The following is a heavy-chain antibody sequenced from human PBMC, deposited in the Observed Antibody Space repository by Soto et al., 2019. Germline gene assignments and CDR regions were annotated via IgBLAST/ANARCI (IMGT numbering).Heavy chain of an antibody. J-gene: IGHJ5*02. Sequence: EVQLVESGGGLVQPGGSLRLSCAASGFTFSSYWMHWVRQVPGKGLVWVSRINGDGSSTLYADSVKGRFTISRDNAKNTLYLQMNSLGAEDTAVYYCARGEGAQVAVRGYDSWGQGTLVTVSS. D-gene: IGHD3-10*01. CDR2: INGDGSST. V-gene: IGHV3-74*01. CDR3: ARGEGAQVAVRGYDS. CDR1: GFTFSSYW.